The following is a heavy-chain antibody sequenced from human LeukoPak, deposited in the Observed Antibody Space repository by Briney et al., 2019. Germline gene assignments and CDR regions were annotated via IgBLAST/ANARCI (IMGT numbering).Heavy chain of an antibody. V-gene: IGHV3-13*01. D-gene: IGHD5-18*01. CDR1: GFTFSSYD. Sequence: GGSLRLSCAASGFTFSSYDMHWVRQVTGKGLEWVSAIGTAGDTYYPGSVKGRFTISRENARNSLYLQMNSLRAGDTAVYYCARGGDFGYSYGGYYYMDVWGKGTTVTVSS. J-gene: IGHJ6*03. CDR3: ARGGDFGYSYGGYYYMDV. CDR2: IGTAGDT.